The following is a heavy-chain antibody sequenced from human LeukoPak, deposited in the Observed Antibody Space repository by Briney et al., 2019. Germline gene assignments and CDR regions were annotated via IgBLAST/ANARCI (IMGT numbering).Heavy chain of an antibody. Sequence: PSETLSLTCTVSGGSISSYYWSWIRQPPGKGLEWIGYIYYSGSANYNPSLKSRVTISVDTSKNQFSLKLSSVTAADTAVYYCAREVAGTGPDYWGQGTLVTVSS. CDR2: IYYSGSA. D-gene: IGHD6-19*01. CDR3: AREVAGTGPDY. CDR1: GGSISSYY. J-gene: IGHJ4*02. V-gene: IGHV4-59*01.